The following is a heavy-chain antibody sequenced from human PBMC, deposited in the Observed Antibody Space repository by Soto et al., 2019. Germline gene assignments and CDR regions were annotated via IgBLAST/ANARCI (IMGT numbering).Heavy chain of an antibody. Sequence: EVQLVESGGGLVQPRGSLRLSCAASGFPFSNSWMSWVRQAPGKGLVWVSRINGDGSSTNYADSVKGRFTISRDNAMKTLHLQMNSLRVEDTAVYYCVRDFRWGQGTLVTVSS. CDR3: VRDFR. CDR1: GFPFSNSW. CDR2: INGDGSST. J-gene: IGHJ4*02. V-gene: IGHV3-74*01.